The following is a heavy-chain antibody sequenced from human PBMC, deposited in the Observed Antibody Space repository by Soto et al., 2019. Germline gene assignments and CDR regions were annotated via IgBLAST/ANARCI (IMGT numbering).Heavy chain of an antibody. CDR2: ISAYNGNT. V-gene: IGHV1-18*01. D-gene: IGHD3-10*01. J-gene: IGHJ4*02. CDR1: GYTFTSYG. CDR3: ARDKGDGSGSYYGY. Sequence: QVQLVQSGAEVKKPGASVKVSCKGSGYTFTSYGISWVRKTPGHGLVWMGWISAYNGNTNYAQKLQRRVTMTTDTSASTAYMELRGLLSDDTAVYYCARDKGDGSGSYYGYWGEGALGTVSS.